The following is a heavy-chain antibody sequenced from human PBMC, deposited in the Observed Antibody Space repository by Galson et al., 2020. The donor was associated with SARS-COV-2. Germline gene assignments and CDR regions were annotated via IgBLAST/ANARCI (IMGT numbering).Heavy chain of an antibody. CDR1: GGSFSGPY. Sequence: PQTLSPTRAVYGGSFSGPYWSWIRPAPGQGLEWIGEINHGGSTNYNPSLTSRGIISVDTSKTQFSLRLRSVTAADPAVYYCARGRRGVGPSPVLGLGAFYAYYYMDVWGKGTTVIVSS. CDR2: INHGGST. J-gene: IGHJ6*03. D-gene: IGHD3-16*01. CDR3: ARGRRGVGPSPVLGLGAFYAYYYMDV. V-gene: IGHV4-34*01.